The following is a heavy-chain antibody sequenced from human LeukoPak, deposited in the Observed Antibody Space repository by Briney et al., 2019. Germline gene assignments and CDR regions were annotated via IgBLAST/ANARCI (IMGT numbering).Heavy chain of an antibody. J-gene: IGHJ4*02. CDR2: ITPYNGNT. D-gene: IGHD1-14*01. V-gene: IGHV1-18*01. Sequence: GASVKVSCKASGYTFITYGINWVRQAPGQGLEWMGRITPYNGNTNYAQKLQDRFTMTADTSTSTAYMELRSLRYDDTAVYYCLSECHHGDYWGQGTLVTVSS. CDR1: GYTFITYG. CDR3: LSECHHGDY.